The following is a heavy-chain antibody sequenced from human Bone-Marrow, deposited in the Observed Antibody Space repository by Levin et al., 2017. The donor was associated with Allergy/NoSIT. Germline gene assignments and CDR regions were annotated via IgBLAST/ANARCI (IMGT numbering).Heavy chain of an antibody. Sequence: SLKISCTASEFNFDEYAMHWVRQAPGKGLEWVSGISWNSGSIGYADSVKGRFSISRDNAEKSLHLQMNSLRPEDTAVYYCAVSLNRGVIPSLNFDYWGQGTLLSVSS. CDR1: EFNFDEYA. V-gene: IGHV3-9*01. CDR2: ISWNSGSI. CDR3: AVSLNRGVIPSLNFDY. J-gene: IGHJ4*02. D-gene: IGHD3-10*01.